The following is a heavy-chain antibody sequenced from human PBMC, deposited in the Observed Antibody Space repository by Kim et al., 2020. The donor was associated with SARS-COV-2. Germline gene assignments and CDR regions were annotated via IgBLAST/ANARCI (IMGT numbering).Heavy chain of an antibody. CDR1: GYSFTSYW. J-gene: IGHJ5*02. CDR2: IYPGDSDT. CDR3: ARYYYGSRDPDNWFDP. D-gene: IGHD3-10*01. V-gene: IGHV5-51*01. Sequence: GESLKISCKGSGYSFTSYWIGWVRQMPGKGLEWMGIIYPGDSDTRYSPSFQGQVTISADKSISTAYLQWSSLKASDTAMYYCARYYYGSRDPDNWFDPWGQGTLVTVSS.